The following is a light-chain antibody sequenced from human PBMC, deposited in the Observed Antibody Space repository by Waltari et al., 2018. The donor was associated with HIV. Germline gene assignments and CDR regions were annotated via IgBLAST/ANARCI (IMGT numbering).Light chain of an antibody. J-gene: IGLJ3*02. CDR3: SSYGDSLRVL. CDR1: SSDIGAYDF. Sequence: QSALTQPPSASGSLGQSVTIPCTGSSSDIGAYDFVSWFQQHPHSAPKLLLYEVTRRPSTVSDRFSGSRSGTTAFLTVAGLQPDDEATYFCSSYGDSLRVLFGGGTNVTVL. V-gene: IGLV2-8*01. CDR2: EVT.